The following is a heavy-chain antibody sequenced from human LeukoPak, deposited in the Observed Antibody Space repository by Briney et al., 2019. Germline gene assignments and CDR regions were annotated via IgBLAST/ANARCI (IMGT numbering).Heavy chain of an antibody. Sequence: PGGSLRLSCATSGFTFSSYAMHWVRQAPGKGLEWVAVISYDGSNKYYAESVKGRFTISRDNSKNTLYLQMNSLRAEDTAVYYCAKLPYYYDNSGPPDYWGQGTLVTVSS. D-gene: IGHD3-22*01. CDR1: GFTFSSYA. CDR2: ISYDGSNK. CDR3: AKLPYYYDNSGPPDY. V-gene: IGHV3-30*18. J-gene: IGHJ4*02.